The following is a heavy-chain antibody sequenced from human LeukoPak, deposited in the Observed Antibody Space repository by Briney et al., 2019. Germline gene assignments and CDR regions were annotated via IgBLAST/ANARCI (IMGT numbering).Heavy chain of an antibody. Sequence: SQTLSLTCAVSGGSLSRGGYSWSWIRQPPGKGLEWIGYIYHSGSTYYNPSLKSRVTISVDRSKNQFSLKLSSVTAADTAVYYCARATLVRGVLDYWGQGTLVTVSS. J-gene: IGHJ4*02. D-gene: IGHD3-10*01. CDR3: ARATLVRGVLDY. CDR1: GGSLSRGGYS. V-gene: IGHV4-30-2*01. CDR2: IYHSGST.